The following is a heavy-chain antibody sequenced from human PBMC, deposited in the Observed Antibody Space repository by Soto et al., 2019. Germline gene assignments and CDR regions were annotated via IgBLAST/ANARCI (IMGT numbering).Heavy chain of an antibody. Sequence: AKVFCKASGYTFTSQNMHWVRQAPGQGLEWMGVINPSIGTTTYAQKFQGRVTMTSDTSTSSVYMEVSSLRSEDTDVYYCISTLGARFDYWGQGALVNVSS. CDR2: INPSIGTT. CDR3: ISTLGARFDY. V-gene: IGHV1-46*03. J-gene: IGHJ4*02. CDR1: GYTFTSQN. D-gene: IGHD1-26*01.